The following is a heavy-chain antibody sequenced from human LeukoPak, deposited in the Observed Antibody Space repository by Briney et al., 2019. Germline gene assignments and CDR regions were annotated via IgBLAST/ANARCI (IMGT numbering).Heavy chain of an antibody. CDR2: IKSDGSIT. D-gene: IGHD2-2*01. V-gene: IGHV3-74*01. Sequence: GGSLRLSCAASGFTFSSYAMSWVRQAPGKGLVWVSRIKSDGSITNYADSVKGRFTISRDNAKNTLYLQMNSLTVEDTAVYYCGGYCSSTSCPNWGQGTLVAVSS. CDR1: GFTFSSYA. J-gene: IGHJ4*02. CDR3: GGYCSSTSCPN.